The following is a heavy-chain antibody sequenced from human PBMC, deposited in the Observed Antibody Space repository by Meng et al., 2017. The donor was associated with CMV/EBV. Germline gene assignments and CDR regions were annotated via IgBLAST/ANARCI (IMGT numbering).Heavy chain of an antibody. D-gene: IGHD4-11*01. J-gene: IGHJ6*02. Sequence: GSLRLSCTVSGGSVSSGSYYWSWIRQPPGKGLEWIGYIYYSGSTNYNPSLKSRVTISVDTSKNQFSLKLNSVTAADTAVYYCARGYYSNYVGYDYYYGMDVWGQGTTVTVSS. V-gene: IGHV4-61*01. CDR3: ARGYYSNYVGYDYYYGMDV. CDR2: IYYSGST. CDR1: GGSVSSGSYY.